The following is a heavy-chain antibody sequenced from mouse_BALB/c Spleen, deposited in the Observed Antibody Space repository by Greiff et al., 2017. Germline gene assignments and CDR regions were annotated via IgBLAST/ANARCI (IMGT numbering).Heavy chain of an antibody. CDR2: IYPGNSDT. J-gene: IGHJ2*01. Sequence: QVQLQQSGTVLARPGASVKMSCKASGYSFTSYWMHWVKQRPGQGLEWIGAIYPGNSDTSYNQKFKGKATLTVDKSSSTAFMHLNSLTSEDSAVYYCARGYYGSSYDYWGQGTTLTVSS. CDR1: GYSFTSYW. CDR3: ARGYYGSSYDY. D-gene: IGHD1-1*01. V-gene: IGHV1-87*01.